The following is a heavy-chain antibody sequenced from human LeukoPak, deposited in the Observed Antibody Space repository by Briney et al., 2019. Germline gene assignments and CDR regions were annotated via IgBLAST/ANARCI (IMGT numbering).Heavy chain of an antibody. J-gene: IGHJ6*03. Sequence: ASVKVSCKASGYTFTGYYMHWVRQAPGQGLEWMGWINPNSGGTNYAQKFQGRVTMTRDTPISTAYMELSRLRSDDTAVYYCARGAAAYYYYYYMDVWGKGTTVTVSS. CDR2: INPNSGGT. CDR3: ARGAAAYYYYYYMDV. D-gene: IGHD6-25*01. CDR1: GYTFTGYY. V-gene: IGHV1-2*02.